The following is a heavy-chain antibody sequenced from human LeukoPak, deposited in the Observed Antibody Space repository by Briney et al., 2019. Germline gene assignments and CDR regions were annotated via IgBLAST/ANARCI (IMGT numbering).Heavy chain of an antibody. Sequence: GASVKVSCKASGYTFTGYYMHWVRQAPGQGLEWMGWFNPNSGGTNYAQKFQGRVTMTRDTSISTAYMELSRLRSDDTAVYYCASLITMVRGDAFDIWGQGTMVTVSS. CDR1: GYTFTGYY. J-gene: IGHJ3*02. V-gene: IGHV1-2*02. CDR2: FNPNSGGT. CDR3: ASLITMVRGDAFDI. D-gene: IGHD3-10*01.